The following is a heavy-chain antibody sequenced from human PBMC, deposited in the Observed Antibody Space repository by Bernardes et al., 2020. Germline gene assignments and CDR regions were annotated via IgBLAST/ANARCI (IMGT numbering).Heavy chain of an antibody. D-gene: IGHD1-26*01. V-gene: IGHV3-23*01. CDR3: AKDQGWWELLLGDY. CDR1: GFTFSSYA. Sequence: GGSLRLSCAASGFTFSSYAMSWVRQAPGKGLEWVSAISGSGGSTYYADSVKGRFTISRDNSKNTLYLQMNSLRAEDTAVYYCAKDQGWWELLLGDYWGQGTLVTVSS. J-gene: IGHJ4*02. CDR2: ISGSGGST.